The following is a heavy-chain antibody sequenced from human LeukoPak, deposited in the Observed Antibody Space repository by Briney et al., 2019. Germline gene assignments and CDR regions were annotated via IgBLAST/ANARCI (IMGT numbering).Heavy chain of an antibody. J-gene: IGHJ5*02. V-gene: IGHV4-39*01. CDR1: GGSIGSTTYY. D-gene: IGHD1-7*01. CDR3: AIGITGTTSESYET. Sequence: PSETLSLTCTVSGGSIGSTTYYWGWIRQAPGKGLMWVGSISYSGSTYYNPSLKSRVSISVDTSKNQFYLKVIAVTAADTAVYYCAIGITGTTSESYETWGQGDLGTVSS. CDR2: ISYSGST.